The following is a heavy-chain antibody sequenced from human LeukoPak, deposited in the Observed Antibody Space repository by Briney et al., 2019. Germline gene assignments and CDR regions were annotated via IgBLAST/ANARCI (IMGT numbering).Heavy chain of an antibody. V-gene: IGHV1-69*15. J-gene: IGHJ2*01. CDR2: IIPIFGTA. D-gene: IGHD4-17*01. CDR1: GGTFSSSA. CDR3: ARGLLPAGDYVWYFDL. Sequence: SVKVSCKASGGTFSSSAITWVRQAPGQGLVGMGNIIPIFGTANYAQKFQGRVTITADESTSTAYMELSSLRSEDTAVYYCARGLLPAGDYVWYFDLWGRGTLVTVSS.